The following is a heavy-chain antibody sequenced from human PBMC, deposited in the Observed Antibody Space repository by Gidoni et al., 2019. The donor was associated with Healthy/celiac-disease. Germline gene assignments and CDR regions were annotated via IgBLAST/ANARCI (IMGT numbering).Heavy chain of an antibody. J-gene: IGHJ5*02. D-gene: IGHD2-21*02. CDR1: GYTLPSYY. Sequence: QVQLVQSGAEVKRPGAAVKVSCTASGYTLPSYYKHWVRQAPGQGLEWMGIKKPSGGGTTYAQKFQGRVTMTRDTSTSTVYMELSSLRTDDTAVYYCARGREVTALPGWFDPWGQGTLVTVSS. CDR2: KKPSGGGT. V-gene: IGHV1-46*01. CDR3: ARGREVTALPGWFDP.